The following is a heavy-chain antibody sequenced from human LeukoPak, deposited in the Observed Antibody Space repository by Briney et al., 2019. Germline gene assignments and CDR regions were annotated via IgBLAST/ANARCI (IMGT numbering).Heavy chain of an antibody. CDR1: GYSISSGYY. J-gene: IGHJ3*02. V-gene: IGHV4-38-2*02. CDR3: AYPGHGTFDI. CDR2: IYHSGST. Sequence: RPSGTLSLTCTVSGYSISSGYYWGWIRQPPGKGLEWIGSIYHSGSTYYNPSLKSRVTISVDTSKNQFSLKLSSVTAADTAVYYCAYPGHGTFDIWGQGTMVTVSS. D-gene: IGHD4-17*01.